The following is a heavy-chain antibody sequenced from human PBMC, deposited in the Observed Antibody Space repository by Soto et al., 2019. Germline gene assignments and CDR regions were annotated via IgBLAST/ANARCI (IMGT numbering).Heavy chain of an antibody. V-gene: IGHV4-31*03. J-gene: IGHJ4*02. CDR1: VVAIISVGDY. CDR2: IYYSAST. CDR3: ARARKDDAMIEY. Sequence: TVGLSCTVSVVAIISVGDYGGCIRQHPGKGLEWIVYIYYSASTYYNPSLKSRVTISVDTSKNQFSLKLSSVPAAGTAVYYCARARKDDAMIEYCGKGTMVNVS. D-gene: IGHD2-2*01.